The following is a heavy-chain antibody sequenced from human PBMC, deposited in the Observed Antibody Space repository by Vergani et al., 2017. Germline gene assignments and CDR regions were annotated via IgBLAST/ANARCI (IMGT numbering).Heavy chain of an antibody. CDR2: IYHSGGA. CDR1: GGSITSSSYY. J-gene: IGHJ1*01. CDR3: ARTESFILRYFHWAL. Sequence: QLHLQESGPGLVKPSETLSLTCPVSGGSITSSSYYWGWIRQPPEKGLEWIGNIYHSGGAYYNPSLKGRVTISVDTSKNQFSLEVTSVTAADTAIYFCARTESFILRYFHWALWGQGTLVTVSS. D-gene: IGHD3-9*01. V-gene: IGHV4-39*01.